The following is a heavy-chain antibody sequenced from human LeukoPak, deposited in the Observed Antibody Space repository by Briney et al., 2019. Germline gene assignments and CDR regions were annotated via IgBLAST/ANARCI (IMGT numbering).Heavy chain of an antibody. Sequence: GGSLRLSCVASGFSFSDYAMHWVRQAPGKGLEWVAVIAAEGRDKYYIDSVRGRFTISRDNSKTTVYLQMNSLEVEDTAVYYCASPLTSKWSSSWYSGHFDYWGQGALVTVPS. CDR3: ASPLTSKWSSSWYSGHFDY. D-gene: IGHD6-13*01. CDR1: GFSFSDYA. CDR2: IAAEGRDK. J-gene: IGHJ4*02. V-gene: IGHV3-30*04.